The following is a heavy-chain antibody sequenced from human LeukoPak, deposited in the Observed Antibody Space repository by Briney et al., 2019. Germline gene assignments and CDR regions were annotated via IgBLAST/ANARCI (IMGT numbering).Heavy chain of an antibody. J-gene: IGHJ3*01. Sequence: PGRSLTLSCPASGFTATSDYMTWVRQAPGNWLEWVSPISSGGTTYYADSVRGRVTISRDNSKNTIYLRMNSLRPEDTAVYYCASPIFRGSYYDSRPFDVWGPGTMVTVSS. V-gene: IGHV3-66*02. CDR1: GFTATSDY. CDR3: ASPIFRGSYYDSRPFDV. CDR2: ISSGGTT. D-gene: IGHD1-26*01.